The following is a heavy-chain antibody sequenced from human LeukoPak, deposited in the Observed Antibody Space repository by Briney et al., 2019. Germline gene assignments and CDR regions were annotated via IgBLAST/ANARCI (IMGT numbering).Heavy chain of an antibody. CDR1: GGSFSGYY. CDR2: IYHSGST. Sequence: SETLSLTCAVYGGSFSGYYWTWVRQPPGKGLEWIGEIYHSGSTNYNPSLKSRVTISVDKSKNQFSLKLSSVTAADTAVYYCARLYILTGYYLWDYWGQGTLVTVSS. CDR3: ARLYILTGYYLWDY. D-gene: IGHD3-9*01. V-gene: IGHV4-34*01. J-gene: IGHJ4*02.